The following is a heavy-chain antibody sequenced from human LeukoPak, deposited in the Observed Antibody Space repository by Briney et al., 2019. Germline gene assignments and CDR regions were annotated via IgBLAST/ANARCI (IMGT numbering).Heavy chain of an antibody. CDR1: GFTFSHYW. CDR3: VRDGGVSGYDLLDY. D-gene: IGHD5-12*01. CDR2: INQDGSEE. J-gene: IGHJ4*02. V-gene: IGHV3-7*01. Sequence: GGSLRLSCAASGFTFSHYWMTWVRQAPGKGLEWVAHINQDGSEEQYMDSVKARFTISRDNAKNSLSLQMNSLRAEDTAVYYCVRDGGVSGYDLLDYWGQGTLVTVSS.